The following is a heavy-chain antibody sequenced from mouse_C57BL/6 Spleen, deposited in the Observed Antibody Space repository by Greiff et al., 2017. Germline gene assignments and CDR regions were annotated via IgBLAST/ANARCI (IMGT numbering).Heavy chain of an antibody. Sequence: EVQRVESGPGLVKPSQSLSLTCSVTGYSITSGYYWNWIRQFPGNKLEWMGYISYDGSNNYNPSFKNRISITRDTSKNQFFLTLNSVTTEDTATYYCARTGGAMDYWGQGTSVTVSS. CDR3: ARTGGAMDY. CDR1: GYSITSGYY. V-gene: IGHV3-6*01. CDR2: ISYDGSN. J-gene: IGHJ4*01.